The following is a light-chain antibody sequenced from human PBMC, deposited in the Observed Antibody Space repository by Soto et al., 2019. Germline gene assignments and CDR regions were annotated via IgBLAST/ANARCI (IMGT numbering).Light chain of an antibody. CDR1: NIGSKS. J-gene: IGLJ3*02. V-gene: IGLV3-21*04. Sequence: SYELTQPPSVSVAPGKTARITCGGKNIGSKSVHWYQQKPGQAPVLVIYYDSDRPSGIPERFSGSNSGNTATLTISRVEAGDEAEYYCQVWDSSSDHPVFGGGTKLTVL. CDR3: QVWDSSSDHPV. CDR2: YDS.